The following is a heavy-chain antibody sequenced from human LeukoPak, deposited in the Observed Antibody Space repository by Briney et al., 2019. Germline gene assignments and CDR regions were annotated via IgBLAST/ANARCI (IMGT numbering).Heavy chain of an antibody. CDR2: IYYSGST. J-gene: IGHJ4*02. V-gene: IGHV4-39*01. Sequence: SETLSLTCTVSGGSISSSSYYWGWIRQPPGKGLEWIGSIYYSGSTYYNPSLRSRVTISVDTSKNQFSLKLSSVTAADTAVYYCARQLRLSVGDYWGQGTLVTVSS. CDR3: ARQLRLSVGDY. CDR1: GGSISSSSYY. D-gene: IGHD5-12*01.